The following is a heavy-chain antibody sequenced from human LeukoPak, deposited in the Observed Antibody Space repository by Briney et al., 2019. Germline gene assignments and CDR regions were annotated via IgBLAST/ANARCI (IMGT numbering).Heavy chain of an antibody. CDR3: ARHVWLQPFDY. CDR2: IYYSGST. V-gene: IGHV4-59*08. CDR1: GXSMNSYY. D-gene: IGHD3-9*01. J-gene: IGHJ4*02. Sequence: PSETLPLTCSVSGXSMNSYYWSWIRQSPGKGLEWIGYIYYSGSTNYNPSLKSRVTISVDTSKNQFSLKLSSATAADTAVYYCARHVWLQPFDYWGQGTLVTVSS.